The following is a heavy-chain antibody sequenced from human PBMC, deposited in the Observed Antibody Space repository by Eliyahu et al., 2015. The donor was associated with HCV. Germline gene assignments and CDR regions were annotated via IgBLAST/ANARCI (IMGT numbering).Heavy chain of an antibody. D-gene: IGHD3-3*01. J-gene: IGHJ1*01. CDR1: GFTFSAYS. V-gene: IGHV3-64*01. CDR2: VSTDGGGT. Sequence: DVQLVXSGGGLVQPGGSLRLSCAGXGFTFSAYSMXWVRQAPGKGVEYVSTVSTDGGGTHYANSVRGRFSISRDNSKNTLYLQMGSLRPEDTAVYYCATPVAGGVVWGQGTLVTVSS. CDR3: ATPVAGGVV.